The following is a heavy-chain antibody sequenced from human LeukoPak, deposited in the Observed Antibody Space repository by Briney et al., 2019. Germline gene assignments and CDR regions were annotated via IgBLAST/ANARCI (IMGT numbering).Heavy chain of an antibody. Sequence: SETLSLTCTVSGGSISSYYWSWIRQPAGKGLEWIGRIYTSGSTNYNPSLKSRVTMSVDTSKNQFSLMLSSVTAADTAVYYCARDKWFGGSPSAFDIWGQGTMVTVSS. CDR2: IYTSGST. V-gene: IGHV4-4*07. CDR1: GGSISSYY. CDR3: ARDKWFGGSPSAFDI. J-gene: IGHJ3*02. D-gene: IGHD3-10*01.